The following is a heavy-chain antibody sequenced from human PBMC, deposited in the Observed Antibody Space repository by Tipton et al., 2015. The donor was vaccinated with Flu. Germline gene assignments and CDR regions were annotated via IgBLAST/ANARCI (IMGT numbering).Heavy chain of an antibody. V-gene: IGHV4-34*01. CDR1: GGSFSGYY. CDR3: ARGRSVSYGRGTTNYFDY. J-gene: IGHJ4*02. Sequence: TLSLTCAVYGGSFSGYYWSWIRQPPGKGLEWIGEINHSGSTNYNPSLKSRVTISVDTSKNQFSLKLSSVTAADTAVYYCARGRSVSYGRGTTNYFDYWGQGTLVTVSS. D-gene: IGHD5-18*01. CDR2: INHSGST.